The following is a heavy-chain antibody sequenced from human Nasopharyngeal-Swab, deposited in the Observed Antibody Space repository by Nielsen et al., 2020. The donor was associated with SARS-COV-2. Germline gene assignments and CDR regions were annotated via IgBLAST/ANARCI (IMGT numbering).Heavy chain of an antibody. V-gene: IGHV5-51*01. Sequence: KVSCKGSGYSFTRYWIGWVRQMPGKGLEWMGIIYPGDFDTRYSPSFQGQVTISADKSISTAYLQWSSLKASDTAMYYCARCGGDCYHDAFDIWGQGTMVTASS. CDR3: ARCGGDCYHDAFDI. D-gene: IGHD2-21*02. CDR2: IYPGDFDT. CDR1: GYSFTRYW. J-gene: IGHJ3*02.